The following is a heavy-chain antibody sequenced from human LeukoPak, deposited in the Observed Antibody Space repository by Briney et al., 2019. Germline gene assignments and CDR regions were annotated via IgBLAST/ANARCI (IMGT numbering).Heavy chain of an antibody. CDR1: GGTFSSYA. D-gene: IGHD2-2*01. CDR3: ASGPAAMRYYYYYYYTYV. V-gene: IGHV1-69*05. CDR2: IIPIFGTA. Sequence: SSVKVSCKASGGTFSSYAISWVRQAPGQGLEWMGGIIPIFGTANYAQKFQGRVTITTDESTSTAYMELSSLRSEDTAVYYCASGPAAMRYYYYYYYTYVWGKGTTVTVSS. J-gene: IGHJ6*03.